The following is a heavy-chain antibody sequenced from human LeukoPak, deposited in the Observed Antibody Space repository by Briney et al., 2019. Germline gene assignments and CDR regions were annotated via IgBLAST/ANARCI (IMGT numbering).Heavy chain of an antibody. V-gene: IGHV3-30*18. J-gene: IGHJ4*02. CDR2: ISYDGSNK. CDR1: GFTFSSYG. D-gene: IGHD1-1*01. Sequence: GGSLRLSCAASGFTFSSYGMHWVRQAPGKGLEWVAVISYDGSNKYYADSVKGRFTISRDNSKNTMYLQMNSLRAEDTAVYYCANHPNDAIAGWGQGTLVAVSS. CDR3: ANHPNDAIAG.